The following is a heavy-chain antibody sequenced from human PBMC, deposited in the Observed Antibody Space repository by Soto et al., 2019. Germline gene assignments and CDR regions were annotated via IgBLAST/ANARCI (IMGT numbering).Heavy chain of an antibody. CDR3: AWNPGRAANRYDYGMDV. J-gene: IGHJ6*02. D-gene: IGHD6-13*01. Sequence: TLSLTCTVSGGSISSSSYYWGWIRQPPGKGLEWIGSIYYSGSTYYNPSLKSRVTISVDTSKNQFSLKLSSVTAADTAVYYCAWNPGRAANRYDYGMDVWGQGTTVTVSS. CDR1: GGSISSSSYY. V-gene: IGHV4-39*01. CDR2: IYYSGST.